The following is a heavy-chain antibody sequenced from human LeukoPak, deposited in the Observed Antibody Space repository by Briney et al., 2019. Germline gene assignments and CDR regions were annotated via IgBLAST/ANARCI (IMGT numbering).Heavy chain of an antibody. V-gene: IGHV1-8*01. CDR2: MNPNSGNT. CDR1: GYTFISHD. J-gene: IGHJ4*02. Sequence: ASVKVSCKASGYTFISHDINWVRQVPGHGLEWLGWMNPNSGNTGYAQKFQGRVTITADKSTSTAYMELSSLRSGDTAVYYCANAERDYYDSSGYSMVEIAYWGQGTLVTVSS. CDR3: ANAERDYYDSSGYSMVEIAY. D-gene: IGHD3-22*01.